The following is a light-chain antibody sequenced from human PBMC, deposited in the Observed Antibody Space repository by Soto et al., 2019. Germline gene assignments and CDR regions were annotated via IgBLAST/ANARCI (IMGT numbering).Light chain of an antibody. CDR1: QSVSSSY. Sequence: EIVLTQAPGTLSLSPGERATLSCRASQSVSSSYLAWYQQKPGQAPRLLIYGASSRATGIPDRFSGSGSGTDFTLTISRLDPEDFAVYHCQQYGSLPYTFGQGTKLEI. J-gene: IGKJ2*01. CDR3: QQYGSLPYT. CDR2: GAS. V-gene: IGKV3-20*01.